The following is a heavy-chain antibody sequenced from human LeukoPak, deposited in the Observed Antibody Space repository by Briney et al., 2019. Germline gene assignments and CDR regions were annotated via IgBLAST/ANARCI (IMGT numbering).Heavy chain of an antibody. CDR2: INPSGGST. D-gene: IGHD2/OR15-2a*01. Sequence: ASVKVSCKASGYTFTSYYMHWVRQAPGQGLEWMGIINPSGGSTSYAQKFQGRVTITRDTSASTAYMELNSLRYEDTAVYYCARDTFGTSRPIEYWGQGTLVTVSS. CDR1: GYTFTSYY. CDR3: ARDTFGTSRPIEY. J-gene: IGHJ4*02. V-gene: IGHV1-46*01.